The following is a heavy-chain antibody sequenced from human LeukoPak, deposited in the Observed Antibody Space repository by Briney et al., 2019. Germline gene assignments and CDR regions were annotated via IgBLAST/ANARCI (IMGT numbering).Heavy chain of an antibody. Sequence: SETLSLTCAVYGGSFSGYYWSWIRQPPGKGLEWIGEINHSGSTNYNPSLKSRVTISVDTSKNQFSLKLSSVTAADTAVYYCARDYGDYSHDYWGQGTLVTVSS. CDR1: GGSFSGYY. CDR2: INHSGST. J-gene: IGHJ4*02. V-gene: IGHV4-34*01. D-gene: IGHD4-17*01. CDR3: ARDYGDYSHDY.